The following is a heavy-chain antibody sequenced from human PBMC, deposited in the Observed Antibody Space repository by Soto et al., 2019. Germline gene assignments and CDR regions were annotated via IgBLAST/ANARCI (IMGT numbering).Heavy chain of an antibody. CDR2: TRHDGSNT. CDR3: VRDGVGATTYFGYFDY. V-gene: IGHV3-30*02. Sequence: GGSLRLSCAASGFNFGGYGMHWVRQAPGKGLEWVAITRHDGSNTYYADSVRGRFTISRDNSKNTLYLQMNSLTVEDTAVYYCVRDGVGATTYFGYFDYWGQGTLVTVSS. J-gene: IGHJ4*02. CDR1: GFNFGGYG. D-gene: IGHD1-26*01.